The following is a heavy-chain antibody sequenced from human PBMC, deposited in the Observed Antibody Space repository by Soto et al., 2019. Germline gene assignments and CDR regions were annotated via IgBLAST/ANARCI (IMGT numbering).Heavy chain of an antibody. D-gene: IGHD3-9*01. CDR3: ARDIFRLLTLGVSDF. CDR2: VNAENGNT. Sequence: GASVKVSCKASGYTFTTYAIHWVRQAPGQRLEWMGWVNAENGNTKYSQKFQGRVTITVDTSASTAYMEMSSLRSEDTAVYYCARDIFRLLTLGVSDFWGQGTLVTVSS. V-gene: IGHV1-3*01. CDR1: GYTFTTYA. J-gene: IGHJ4*02.